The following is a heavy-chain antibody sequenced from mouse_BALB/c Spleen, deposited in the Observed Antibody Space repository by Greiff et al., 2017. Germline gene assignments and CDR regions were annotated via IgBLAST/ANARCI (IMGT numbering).Heavy chain of an antibody. CDR1: GFTFSSYT. Sequence: VQLKESGGGLVQPGGSLKLSCAASGFTFSSYTMSWVRQTPEKRLEWVAYISNGGGSTYYPDSVKGRFTISRDNAKNTLYLQMSSLKSEDTAMYYCARICSHHYYGYWGYWGQGTSVTVSS. D-gene: IGHD1-2*01. CDR2: ISNGGGST. CDR3: ARICSHHYYGYWGY. V-gene: IGHV5-12-2*01. J-gene: IGHJ4*01.